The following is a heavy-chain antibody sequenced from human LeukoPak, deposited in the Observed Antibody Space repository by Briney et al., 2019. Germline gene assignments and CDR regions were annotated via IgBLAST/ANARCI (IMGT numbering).Heavy chain of an antibody. CDR3: ARYWYGSGSYPD. Sequence: ASVKVSCKASGYTFTGYYMHWVRQAPGQGLEWMGWINPNSGGTNYAQKFQGRVTMTRDTSISTAYMELSRLRSDDTAVYYCARYWYGSGSYPDWGQGTLVTVSS. CDR1: GYTFTGYY. J-gene: IGHJ4*02. CDR2: INPNSGGT. D-gene: IGHD3-10*01. V-gene: IGHV1-2*02.